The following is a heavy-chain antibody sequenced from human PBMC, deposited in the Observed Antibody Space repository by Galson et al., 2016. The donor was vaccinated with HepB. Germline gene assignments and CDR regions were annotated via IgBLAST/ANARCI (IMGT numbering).Heavy chain of an antibody. CDR3: ARNDSSGYYSR. CDR2: IDTYNGYA. V-gene: IGHV1-18*01. Sequence: SVKVSCKASGYSFTAYGIGWVRQAPGQGLEWMGWIDTYNGYATYAQKLQGRVTMTTDTSTSTAYMELRSLRSDDTAVDYCARNDSSGYYSRWGQGTLVTVSS. J-gene: IGHJ4*02. CDR1: GYSFTAYG. D-gene: IGHD3-22*01.